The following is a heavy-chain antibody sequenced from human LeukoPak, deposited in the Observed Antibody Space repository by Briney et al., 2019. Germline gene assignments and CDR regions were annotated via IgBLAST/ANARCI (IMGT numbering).Heavy chain of an antibody. Sequence: SETLSLTCTVSGGSISSSSYYWSWIRQPPGKGLEWIGEINHSGSTNYNPSLKSRVTISVDTSKNQFSLKLSSVTAADTAVYYCARDQGFWSGYPNLGYYYYGMDVWGQGTTVTVSS. D-gene: IGHD3-3*01. CDR1: GGSISSSSYY. CDR2: INHSGST. CDR3: ARDQGFWSGYPNLGYYYYGMDV. V-gene: IGHV4-39*07. J-gene: IGHJ6*02.